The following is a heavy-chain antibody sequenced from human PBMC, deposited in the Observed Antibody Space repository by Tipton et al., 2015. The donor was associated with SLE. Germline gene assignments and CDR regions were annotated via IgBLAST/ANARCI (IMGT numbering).Heavy chain of an antibody. CDR3: ARDLFYCSSTSCSFDY. CDR2: INWNGGST. V-gene: IGHV3-20*04. J-gene: IGHJ4*02. CDR1: GFTFDDYG. D-gene: IGHD2-2*01. Sequence: GSLRLSCAASGFTFDDYGMSWVRQAPGKGLEWVSGINWNGGSTGYADSVKGRFTISRDNAKNSLYLQMNSLRAEDTALYYCARDLFYCSSTSCSFDYWGQGTLVTVSS.